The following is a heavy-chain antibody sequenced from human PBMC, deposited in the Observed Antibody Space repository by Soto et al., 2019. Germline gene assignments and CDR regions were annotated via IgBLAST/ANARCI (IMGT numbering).Heavy chain of an antibody. CDR3: AADLGDYGDYIFDY. D-gene: IGHD4-17*01. V-gene: IGHV1-58*02. CDR2: IDVGSGNT. CDR1: GFTFTSSA. Sequence: GASVKVSCKASGFTFTSSAMQWVRQARGQRLEWIGWIDVGSGNTNYAQKFQERVTITRDMSTSTAYMELSSLRSEDTAVYYCAADLGDYGDYIFDYRGQGTLVTVSS. J-gene: IGHJ4*02.